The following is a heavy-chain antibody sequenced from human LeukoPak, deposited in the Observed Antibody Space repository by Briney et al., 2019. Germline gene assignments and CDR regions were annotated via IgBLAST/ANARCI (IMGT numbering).Heavy chain of an antibody. CDR1: GGTFSSYA. J-gene: IGHJ6*03. V-gene: IGHV1-69*05. Sequence: GSSLKVSCKASGGTFSSYAISWVRQAPGQGLEWMGGIIPIFGTANYAQKFQGRVTITTDESTSTAYMELSSLRSEDTAVYYCARAVVVVPAAMGSYYYYYMDVWGKGTTVTVSS. CDR3: ARAVVVVPAAMGSYYYYYMDV. CDR2: IIPIFGTA. D-gene: IGHD2-2*01.